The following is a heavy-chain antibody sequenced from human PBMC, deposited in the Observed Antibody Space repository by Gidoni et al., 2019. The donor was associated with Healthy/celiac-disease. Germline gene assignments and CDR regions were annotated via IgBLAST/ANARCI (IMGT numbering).Heavy chain of an antibody. CDR2: ISGSGDST. V-gene: IGHV3-23*01. J-gene: IGHJ4*02. D-gene: IGHD7-27*01. CDR1: AFTFSSYA. CDR3: AKCGKAGDFGRY. Sequence: EVQLLESGGGLVQPGGSLRLSCVASAFTFSSYAMSWVRPAQGKGVEWISGISGSGDSTYYADSVKSRFTISSNNSKNTLYLQMNSLEAEDTAVYYCAKCGKAGDFGRYWGQGTLVTVSS.